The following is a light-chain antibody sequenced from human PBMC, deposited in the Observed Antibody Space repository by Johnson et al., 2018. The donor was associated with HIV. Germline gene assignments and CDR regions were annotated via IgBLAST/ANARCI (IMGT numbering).Light chain of an antibody. J-gene: IGLJ1*01. CDR1: SSNIGNKY. CDR2: ENT. V-gene: IGLV1-51*02. CDR3: GTWDTSLSPGGV. Sequence: QLVLTQPPSVSAAPGQKVTISCSTNSSNIGNKYVSWYQQLPGTAPKLLIYENTKRPSGIPDRFFGSKSGTSATLGITGLQTGDEADYYCGTWDTSLSPGGVFGSGTKSTVL.